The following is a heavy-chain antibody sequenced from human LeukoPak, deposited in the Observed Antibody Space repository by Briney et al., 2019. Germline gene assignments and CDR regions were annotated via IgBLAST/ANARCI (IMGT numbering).Heavy chain of an antibody. Sequence: PGGSLRLSCAASGFTFSSYAMHWVRQAPGKGLEYVSAISSNGGSTYYANSVKGRFTISRDNSKNTLYLQMGSLRAEDMAVYYCARDNVVRGVPFDYWGQGTLVTVSS. J-gene: IGHJ4*02. V-gene: IGHV3-64*01. CDR1: GFTFSSYA. CDR2: ISSNGGST. CDR3: ARDNVVRGVPFDY. D-gene: IGHD3-10*01.